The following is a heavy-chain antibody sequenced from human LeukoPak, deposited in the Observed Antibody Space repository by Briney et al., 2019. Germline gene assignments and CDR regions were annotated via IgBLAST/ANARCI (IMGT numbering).Heavy chain of an antibody. D-gene: IGHD3-16*02. CDR3: AREKDDYVWGSYLWVY. CDR2: IIPIFGTA. J-gene: IGHJ4*02. CDR1: GGTFSSYA. Sequence: ASVKVSCKASGGTFSSYAISWSRQAPGQGLEWMGRIIPIFGTANYAQKFQGRVTITTDESTSTAYMELSSLRSEDTAVYYCAREKDDYVWGSYLWVYWGQGTLVTVSS. V-gene: IGHV1-69*05.